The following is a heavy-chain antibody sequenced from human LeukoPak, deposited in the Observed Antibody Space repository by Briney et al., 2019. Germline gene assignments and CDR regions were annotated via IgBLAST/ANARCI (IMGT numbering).Heavy chain of an antibody. Sequence: GGSLRLSCAASGFTFSSYAMSWVRQAPGKGLEWVSAISGSGGSTYYADSVKGRFTISRDNSKNTLYLQMNSLRAEDTAVYYCAKDLLYCSSTSCYREPNWFDPWGQGTLVTVSS. CDR2: ISGSGGST. D-gene: IGHD2-2*02. V-gene: IGHV3-23*01. J-gene: IGHJ5*02. CDR1: GFTFSSYA. CDR3: AKDLLYCSSTSCYREPNWFDP.